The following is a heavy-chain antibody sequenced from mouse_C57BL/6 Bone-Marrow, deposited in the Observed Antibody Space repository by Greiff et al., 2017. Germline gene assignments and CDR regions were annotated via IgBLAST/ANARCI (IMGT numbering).Heavy chain of an antibody. CDR1: GYTFTSYW. J-gene: IGHJ2*01. CDR2: IDPSDSYT. V-gene: IGHV1-50*01. Sequence: VQLQQPGAELVKPGASVKLSCKASGYTFTSYWMQWVKQRPGQGLEWIGEIDPSDSYTNYNQKFKGKATLTVDTSASTAYMQLRSLTSEDSAVYYCARGGEFDYWGQGTTLTVSS. CDR3: ARGGEFDY.